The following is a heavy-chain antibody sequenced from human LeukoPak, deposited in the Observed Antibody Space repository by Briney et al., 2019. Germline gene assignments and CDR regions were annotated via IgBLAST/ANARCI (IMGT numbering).Heavy chain of an antibody. D-gene: IGHD5-24*01. CDR3: ASALRWPGYYFDY. J-gene: IGHJ4*02. Sequence: SETLSLTCTVSGGSISSYYWSWIRQPPGKGLEWIGHIYYSGSTNYNPSLKSRVTISVDTSKNQFSLKLSSVTAADTAVYYCASALRWPGYYFDYWGQGTLVTVSS. CDR2: IYYSGST. CDR1: GGSISSYY. V-gene: IGHV4-59*08.